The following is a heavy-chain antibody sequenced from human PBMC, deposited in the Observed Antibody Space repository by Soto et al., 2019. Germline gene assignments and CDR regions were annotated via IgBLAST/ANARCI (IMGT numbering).Heavy chain of an antibody. Sequence: EVQLVESGGGLVQPGGSLRLSCVASGFTFSDYWMGWVRQAPGKGLEWVANIKQDESEKYYVDSVEGRFTISRDNTKNSLYLQMNSLRAEDTAVYYCAGDLTVTPVWGQGTLVTVSS. CDR2: IKQDESEK. CDR3: AGDLTVTPV. V-gene: IGHV3-7*01. J-gene: IGHJ4*02. CDR1: GFTFSDYW. D-gene: IGHD4-17*01.